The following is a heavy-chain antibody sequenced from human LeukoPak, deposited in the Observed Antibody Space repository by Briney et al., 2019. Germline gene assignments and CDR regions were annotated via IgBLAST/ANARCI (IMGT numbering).Heavy chain of an antibody. J-gene: IGHJ6*02. D-gene: IGHD6-19*01. CDR1: GFTFSTYV. CDR2: ILYDGGNK. CDR3: ARVVAGSVYNSGMDV. Sequence: GGSLRLSCAASGFTFSTYVMHWVRQAPGKGLQRVAVILYDGGNKYYADSVRGRFIISRDNSKNTLYLHMNSLTAEDTAVYYCARVVAGSVYNSGMDVWGQGTTVTVSS. V-gene: IGHV3-30-3*01.